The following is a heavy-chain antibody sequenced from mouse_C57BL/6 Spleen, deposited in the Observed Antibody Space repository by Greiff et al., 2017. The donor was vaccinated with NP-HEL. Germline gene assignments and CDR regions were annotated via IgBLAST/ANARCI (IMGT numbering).Heavy chain of an antibody. D-gene: IGHD2-4*01. CDR3: ARPYYDSLYAMDY. CDR2: IDPSDSET. Sequence: QVQLQQPGAELVRPGSSVKLSCKASGYTFTSYWMHWVKQRPIQGLEWIGNIDPSDSETHYNQKFKDKATLTVDKSSSTAYMQLSILTSEDSAVYYCARPYYDSLYAMDYWGQGTSVTVSS. J-gene: IGHJ4*01. V-gene: IGHV1-52*01. CDR1: GYTFTSYW.